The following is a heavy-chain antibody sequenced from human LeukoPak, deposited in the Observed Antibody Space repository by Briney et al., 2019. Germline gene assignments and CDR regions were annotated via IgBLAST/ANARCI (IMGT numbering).Heavy chain of an antibody. D-gene: IGHD3-10*01. J-gene: IGHJ4*02. V-gene: IGHV1-69*13. CDR3: ARDRGEVLLDY. CDR1: GGTFSSYA. CDR2: IIPIFGTA. Sequence: ASVKVSCKASGGTFSSYANSWVRQAPGQGLEWMGGIIPIFGTANYAQKFQGRVTITADESTSTAYMELSSLRSEDTAVYYCARDRGEVLLDYWGQGTLVTVSS.